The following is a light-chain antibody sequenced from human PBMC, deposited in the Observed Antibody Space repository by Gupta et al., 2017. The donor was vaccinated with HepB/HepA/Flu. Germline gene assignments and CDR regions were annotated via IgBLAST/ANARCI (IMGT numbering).Light chain of an antibody. CDR2: GNS. CDR3: QSYDSSLRV. CDR1: SSNIGAGYD. V-gene: IGLV1-40*01. J-gene: IGLJ2*01. Sequence: QSVLTQPPSASRAPGQRVTLPCTGSSSNIGAGYDVHWYQQLPGTAPKLLIYGNSNRPSGVPDRFSGSKSGTSASLAITGLQAEDEADYYCQSYDSSLRVFGGGTKLTVL.